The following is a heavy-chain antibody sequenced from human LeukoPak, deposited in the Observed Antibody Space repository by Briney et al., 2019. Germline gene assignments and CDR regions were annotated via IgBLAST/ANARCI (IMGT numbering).Heavy chain of an antibody. CDR3: ARDPFGSSPRGGDY. CDR1: GGSISSSSYY. Sequence: SETLFLTCTVSGGSISSSSYYWGWIRQPPGKGLEWIGSIYYSGSTYYNPSLKSRVTISVDTSKNQFSLKLSSVTAADTAVYYCARDPFGSSPRGGDYWGQGTLVTVSS. J-gene: IGHJ4*02. D-gene: IGHD6-6*01. V-gene: IGHV4-39*07. CDR2: IYYSGST.